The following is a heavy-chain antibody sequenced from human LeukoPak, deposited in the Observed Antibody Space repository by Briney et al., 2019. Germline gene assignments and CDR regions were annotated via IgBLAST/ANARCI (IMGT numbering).Heavy chain of an antibody. D-gene: IGHD3-22*01. J-gene: IGHJ4*02. CDR1: GFTFSSYA. CDR2: IGTGGST. Sequence: PGGSLRLSCAASGFTFSSYAMRWVRQVPGKGLEWVSAIGTGGSTYYADSVKGRFTISRDNSMDTLYLQMNNLRVVDTAIYYCTKGQRANSGYFYFDCWGQGTLVTVSS. V-gene: IGHV3-23*01. CDR3: TKGQRANSGYFYFDC.